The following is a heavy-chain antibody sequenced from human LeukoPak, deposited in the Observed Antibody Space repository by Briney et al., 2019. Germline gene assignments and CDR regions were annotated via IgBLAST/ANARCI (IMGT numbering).Heavy chain of an antibody. J-gene: IGHJ6*04. D-gene: IGHD3-10*02. V-gene: IGHV3-48*03. Sequence: GGSLRLSCAASGFTFSSYEMNWVRQAPGKGLEWASYISSSGSTIYYSDSVKGRFTISRDNAKNSLYLQMNSLRAEDTAVYYCAELGITMIGGVWGKGTTVTISS. CDR1: GFTFSSYE. CDR2: ISSSGSTI. CDR3: AELGITMIGGV.